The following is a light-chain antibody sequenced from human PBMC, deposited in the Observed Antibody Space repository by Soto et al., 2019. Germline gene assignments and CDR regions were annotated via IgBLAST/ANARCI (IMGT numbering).Light chain of an antibody. V-gene: IGKV3-11*01. J-gene: IGKJ5*01. CDR1: QSVSNNY. Sequence: IVLTQSPGTLSLSPGERATLSCRASQSVSNNYLAWYQQKPGQAPRLLIYDASNRATGIPARFSGSGSGTDFTPTISSLEPEDFAVYYCQQRSNWPTITFGQGTRLEIK. CDR2: DAS. CDR3: QQRSNWPTIT.